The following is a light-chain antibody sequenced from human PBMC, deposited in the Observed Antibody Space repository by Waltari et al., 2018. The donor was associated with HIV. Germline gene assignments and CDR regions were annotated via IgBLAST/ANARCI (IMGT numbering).Light chain of an antibody. CDR1: TGVVTSGPW. J-gene: IGLJ2*01. Sequence: QAVVTQEPSLTVSPGGTVTLPCGSSTGVVTSGPWPYWFQQKPGQAPRPLFYDTNDKHSGIPARFSGSRVGGKAVLTLSGGQPEDEADYYCSLSFGGAAVFGGGTHVTVL. CDR2: DTN. CDR3: SLSFGGAAV. V-gene: IGLV7-46*01.